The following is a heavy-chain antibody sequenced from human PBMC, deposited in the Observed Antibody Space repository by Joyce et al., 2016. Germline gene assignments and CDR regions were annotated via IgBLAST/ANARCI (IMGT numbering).Heavy chain of an antibody. CDR3: ARGGISYYYAMDV. Sequence: QLVESGGGVVKPGGSLRLYCEASGSTFSRSSMSWFRQGPGKGLEWVAAISGTTYYIFHAETVRGRFTVSRDNAEKTLYQQMNSLRAEDSAIFYCARGGISYYYAMDVWGQGTTVTVSS. J-gene: IGHJ6*02. V-gene: IGHV3-21*01. D-gene: IGHD3-16*01. CDR1: GSTFSRSS. CDR2: ISGTTYYI.